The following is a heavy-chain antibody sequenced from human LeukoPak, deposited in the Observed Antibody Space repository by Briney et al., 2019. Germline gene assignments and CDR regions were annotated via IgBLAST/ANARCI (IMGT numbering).Heavy chain of an antibody. CDR2: ISSSSSYI. V-gene: IGHV3-21*01. CDR3: ARDGYGYFDAARFDY. J-gene: IGHJ4*02. D-gene: IGHD3-9*01. Sequence: GSLRLSCAASGFTFSSYSMNWGRQAPGKGLEWVSSISSSSSYIYYADSVKGRFTISRDNAKNSLYLQMNSLRAEDTAVYYCARDGYGYFDAARFDYWGQGTLVTVSS. CDR1: GFTFSSYS.